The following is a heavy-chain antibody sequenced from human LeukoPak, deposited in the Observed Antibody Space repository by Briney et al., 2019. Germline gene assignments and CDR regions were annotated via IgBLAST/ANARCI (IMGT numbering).Heavy chain of an antibody. V-gene: IGHV4-59*01. Sequence: PSETLSLTCTVSGGSISSYYWSWIRQPPGKGLEWIGYIYYSGSTNYNPSLKSRATISVDTSKNQFSLKLSSVTAADTAVYYCARDLDVGMDVWGQGTTVTVSS. J-gene: IGHJ6*02. CDR2: IYYSGST. CDR1: GGSISSYY. CDR3: ARDLDVGMDV.